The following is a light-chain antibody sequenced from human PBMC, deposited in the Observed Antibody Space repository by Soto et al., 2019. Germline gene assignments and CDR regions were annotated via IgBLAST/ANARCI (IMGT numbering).Light chain of an antibody. CDR2: GAS. CDR1: QSVSSN. V-gene: IGKV3-15*01. CDR3: QQYQNWPLIT. J-gene: IGKJ5*01. Sequence: EIVMTQSPGTLSVSPGERLNFSCRASQSVSSNLAWYQQKPGQTPRLLIYGASTRATGIPDRFSGSGSGTEFTLTISSLQSEDFADYYCQQYQNWPLITFGQGTRLEIK.